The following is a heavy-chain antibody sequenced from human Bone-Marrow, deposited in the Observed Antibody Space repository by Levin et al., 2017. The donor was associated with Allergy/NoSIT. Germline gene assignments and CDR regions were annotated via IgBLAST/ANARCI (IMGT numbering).Heavy chain of an antibody. CDR1: GGSFRGSY. J-gene: IGHJ4*02. Sequence: SQTLSLPCAVYGGSFRGSYWSWIRQPPGKGLEWIGEINHSGSTNYNPSLKSRVTISVDTSKNQFSLKLSSVTAADTAVYYCARWGNYRADYDFGSGFGYWGQGTLVTVSS. CDR3: ARWGNYRADYDFGSGFGY. D-gene: IGHD3-3*01. CDR2: INHSGST. V-gene: IGHV4-34*01.